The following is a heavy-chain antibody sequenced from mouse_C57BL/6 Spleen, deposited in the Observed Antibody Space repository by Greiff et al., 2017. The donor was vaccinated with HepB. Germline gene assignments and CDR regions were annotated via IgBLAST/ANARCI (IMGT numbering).Heavy chain of an antibody. J-gene: IGHJ3*01. CDR3: AREGDYDYDWFAY. CDR1: GYSITSGYY. D-gene: IGHD2-4*01. CDR2: ISYDGSN. Sequence: EVKVEESGPGLVKPSQSLSLTCSVTGYSITSGYYWNWIRQFPGNKLEWMGYISYDGSNNYNPSLKNRISITRDTSKNQFFLKLNSVTTEDTATYYCAREGDYDYDWFAYWGQGTLVTVSA. V-gene: IGHV3-6*01.